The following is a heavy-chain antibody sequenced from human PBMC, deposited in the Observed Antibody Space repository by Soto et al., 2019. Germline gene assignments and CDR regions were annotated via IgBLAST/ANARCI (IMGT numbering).Heavy chain of an antibody. V-gene: IGHV3-9*01. J-gene: IGHJ4*02. CDR2: ISWNSGSI. Sequence: GGSLRLSCAASGFTFDDYAMHWVRQAPGKGLEWVSGISWNSGSIGYADSVKGRFTISRDNAKNSLYLQMNSLRAEDTALYYCATTPYCSSTSCFDYWGQGTLVTVSS. CDR3: ATTPYCSSTSCFDY. CDR1: GFTFDDYA. D-gene: IGHD2-2*01.